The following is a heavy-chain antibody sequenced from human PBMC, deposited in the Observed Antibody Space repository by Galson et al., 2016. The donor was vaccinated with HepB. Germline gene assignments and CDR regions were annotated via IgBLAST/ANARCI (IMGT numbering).Heavy chain of an antibody. D-gene: IGHD4-17*01. CDR1: GLTFSSYW. CDR3: ARALGGDEDY. V-gene: IGHV3-74*01. CDR2: INRDGSIT. Sequence: SLRLSCAASGLTFSSYWMHWVRQAPGKGLVWVSRINRDGSITNYADSVKGRCTISRDNAKNTLYLQMSSLRAEDTAVYHCARALGGDEDYWGQGSLVTVSS. J-gene: IGHJ4*02.